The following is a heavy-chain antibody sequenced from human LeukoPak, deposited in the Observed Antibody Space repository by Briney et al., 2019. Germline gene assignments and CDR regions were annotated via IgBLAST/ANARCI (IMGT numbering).Heavy chain of an antibody. V-gene: IGHV3-30*03. CDR3: ARLGGSYYFDY. CDR1: GFTFSSYG. CDR2: ISYDGSNN. D-gene: IGHD4-23*01. Sequence: GTSLRLSCAASGFTFSSYGMHWVRQAPGKGLEWMALISYDGSNNYYADSVKGRFTISRDNAKNSLYLQMNSLRAEDTAVYYCARLGGSYYFDYWGQGTLVTVSS. J-gene: IGHJ4*02.